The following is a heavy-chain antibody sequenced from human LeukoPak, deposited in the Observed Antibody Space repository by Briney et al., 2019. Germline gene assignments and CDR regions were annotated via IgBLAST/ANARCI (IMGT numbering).Heavy chain of an antibody. J-gene: IGHJ4*02. CDR2: ISDDGRSK. Sequence: GGSLRLSCAASGFSFISYGMPWVRQAPGKGLEWVGVISDDGRSKDYADSVKGRFTISRDNSKDTLYLQMNSLRAEDTAVYYCAKDRDGVAYGSGSYLDYWGQGTLVTVSS. CDR1: GFSFISYG. D-gene: IGHD3-10*01. V-gene: IGHV3-30*18. CDR3: AKDRDGVAYGSGSYLDY.